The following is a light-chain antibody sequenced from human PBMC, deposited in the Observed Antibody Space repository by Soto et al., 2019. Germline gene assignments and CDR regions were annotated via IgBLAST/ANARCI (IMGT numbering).Light chain of an antibody. J-gene: IGKJ2*01. V-gene: IGKV3-20*01. CDR3: QLYGDSPMYT. CDR1: QPVSSNF. Sequence: ELVLTQSPGTLSLSPGESATLSCRASQPVSSNFLAWYQQKPGQAPRLLIYGVSSRASGIPDRFFGSGSGTDFTLTINRLEPEDFAVYYCQLYGDSPMYTFGQGTKLEIK. CDR2: GVS.